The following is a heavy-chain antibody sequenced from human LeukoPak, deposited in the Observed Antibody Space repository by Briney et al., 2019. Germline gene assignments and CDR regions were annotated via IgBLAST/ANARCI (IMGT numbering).Heavy chain of an antibody. D-gene: IGHD3-9*01. CDR3: ARGDPHYDILTGYYGYYYYYYMDV. CDR1: GGSFSGYY. J-gene: IGHJ6*03. CDR2: INHSGST. V-gene: IGHV4-34*01. Sequence: PSETLSLTCAVYGGSFSGYYWSWIRQPPGKGLEWIGEINHSGSTNYNPSLKSRVTMSVDTSKNQFSLKLSSVTAADTAVYYCARGDPHYDILTGYYGYYYYYYMDVWGKGTTVTISS.